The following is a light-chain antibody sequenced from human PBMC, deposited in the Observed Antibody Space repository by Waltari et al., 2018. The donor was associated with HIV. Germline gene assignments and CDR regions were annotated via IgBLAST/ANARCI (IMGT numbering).Light chain of an antibody. J-gene: IGLJ3*02. CDR2: EVS. CDR1: SSDVGSYNS. CDR3: SSYTSSSTFV. Sequence: QSALTQPPSVSGSPGQSVTISCTGTSSDVGSYNSVSWYQQPPGTAPKLMIYEVSNRPSGVPDRFSGSKSGNTASLTISGLQAEDEADYYCSSYTSSSTFVFGGGTKLTVL. V-gene: IGLV2-18*02.